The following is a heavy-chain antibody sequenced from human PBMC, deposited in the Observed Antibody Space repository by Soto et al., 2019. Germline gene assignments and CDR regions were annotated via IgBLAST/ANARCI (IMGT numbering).Heavy chain of an antibody. CDR3: ARPLWRDDYNWGYLDL. J-gene: IGHJ2*01. Sequence: QVQLVESGGGVVQPGRSLRLSCAASGFTFSSYAMHWGRQAPGKGLEWVAVISYDGSNKYYADSVKGRFTISRDNSKNTLYLQMYSLRTEDTAVYCCARPLWRDDYNWGYLDLWGRGTLVTVS. CDR2: ISYDGSNK. CDR1: GFTFSSYA. V-gene: IGHV3-30-3*01. D-gene: IGHD4-4*01.